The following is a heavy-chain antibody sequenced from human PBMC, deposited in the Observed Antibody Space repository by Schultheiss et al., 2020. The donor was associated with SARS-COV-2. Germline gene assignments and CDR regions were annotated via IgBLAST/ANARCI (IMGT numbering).Heavy chain of an antibody. D-gene: IGHD3-3*01. V-gene: IGHV4-31*03. CDR1: AGSISSGGYY. Sequence: SQTLSLTCTVSAGSISSGGYYWSWIRQHPGKGLEWIGYIYYSGSTYYNPSLKSRVTISVDTSKNQFSLKLSSVTAADTAVYYCARGSITIFGVVSSFDYWGQGTLVTVSS. CDR3: ARGSITIFGVVSSFDY. CDR2: IYYSGST. J-gene: IGHJ4*02.